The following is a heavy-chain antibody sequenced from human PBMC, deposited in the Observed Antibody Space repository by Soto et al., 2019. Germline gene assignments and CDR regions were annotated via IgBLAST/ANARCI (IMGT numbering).Heavy chain of an antibody. CDR1: GFTFSSFW. CDR2: IKPDGSEK. Sequence: EAQLVESGGGLVQPGGSLRLSCAASGFTFSSFWMNWVRQTPGKGLEWVAHIKPDGSEKYFVDSVRGRFTISRDNAKNSVYLQMNSLRAEDTAAYYCARGDMVRENDAFDIWGQGTMVTVSS. D-gene: IGHD3-10*01. CDR3: ARGDMVRENDAFDI. J-gene: IGHJ3*02. V-gene: IGHV3-7*01.